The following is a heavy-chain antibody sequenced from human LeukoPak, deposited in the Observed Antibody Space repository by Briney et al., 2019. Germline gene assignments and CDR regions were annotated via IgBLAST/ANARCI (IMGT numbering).Heavy chain of an antibody. Sequence: GGSLRLSCAASRFTFSSYSMNWVRQAPGKGLEWVSSISSSGSYIYYANSVKGRFTISRDNAKNSLYLQMNSLRAEDTAVYYCAKPGRVGILTGPNNWFDPWGQGTLVTVSS. V-gene: IGHV3-21*01. D-gene: IGHD3-9*01. CDR2: ISSSGSYI. CDR1: RFTFSSYS. J-gene: IGHJ5*02. CDR3: AKPGRVGILTGPNNWFDP.